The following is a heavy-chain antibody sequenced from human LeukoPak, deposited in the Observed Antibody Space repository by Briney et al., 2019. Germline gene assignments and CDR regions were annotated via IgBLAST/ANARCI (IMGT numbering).Heavy chain of an antibody. Sequence: PSETLSLTCAVYGGSFSGYYWSWIRQPPGKGLEWIGEINHSGSTNYNPSLKSRVTISVDTSKNQFSLKLSSVTAADTAVYYCASGGRYYGSGRYYYFDYWGQGTLVTVSS. V-gene: IGHV4-34*01. D-gene: IGHD3-10*01. CDR2: INHSGST. CDR1: GGSFSGYY. CDR3: ASGGRYYGSGRYYYFDY. J-gene: IGHJ4*02.